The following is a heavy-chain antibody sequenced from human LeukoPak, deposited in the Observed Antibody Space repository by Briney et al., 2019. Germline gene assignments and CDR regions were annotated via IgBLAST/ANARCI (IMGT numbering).Heavy chain of an antibody. D-gene: IGHD3-22*01. CDR3: ARDDDYYDSSGYHLDY. J-gene: IGHJ4*02. Sequence: GASVKVSCKASGYTFTSYYMHWVRQAPGQGLEWMGIINPSGGSTSYAQKFQGRVTMTRDTSTSTVYMELSSLRSEDTAVYYCARDDDYYDSSGYHLDYWGQGTLVTVSS. V-gene: IGHV1-46*01. CDR2: INPSGGST. CDR1: GYTFTSYY.